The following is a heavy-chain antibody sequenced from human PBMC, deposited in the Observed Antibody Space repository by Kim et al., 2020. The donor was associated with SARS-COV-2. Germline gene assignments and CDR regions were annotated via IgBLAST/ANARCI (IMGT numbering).Heavy chain of an antibody. Sequence: TYYADSVKGRFTISRDNSKNTLHLQMSSLRAEDTAVYYCAIRTSWYHFQHWGQGTLVTVSS. D-gene: IGHD2-2*01. CDR2: T. V-gene: IGHV3-23*01. CDR3: AIRTSWYHFQH. J-gene: IGHJ1*01.